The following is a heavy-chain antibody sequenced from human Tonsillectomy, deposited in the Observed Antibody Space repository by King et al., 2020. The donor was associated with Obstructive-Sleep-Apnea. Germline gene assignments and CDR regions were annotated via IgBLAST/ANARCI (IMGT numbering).Heavy chain of an antibody. CDR1: GFTLSSYS. CDR3: ARDLLAVADTYYYYGMDV. CDR2: IISSSYNT. D-gene: IGHD6-19*01. J-gene: IGHJ6*02. Sequence: VQLVESGGGLVQPGGSLRLSCSASGFTLSSYSMNWVRPAPGKGLEWVSYIISSSYNTYYADSVKGRFTVSRDNAKNSLYLQMNSLRVEDTAVYYCARDLLAVADTYYYYGMDVWGQGTTVTVSS. V-gene: IGHV3-48*04.